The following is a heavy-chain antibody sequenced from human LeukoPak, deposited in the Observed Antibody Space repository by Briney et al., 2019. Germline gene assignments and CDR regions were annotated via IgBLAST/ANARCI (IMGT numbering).Heavy chain of an antibody. CDR1: GFIFSSYA. CDR2: IWYDGSNK. Sequence: PGRSLRLSCAASGFIFSSYAMHWVRQGPGKGLEWVAVIWYDGSNKYYADSVKGRFTISRDNAKNSLYLQMNSLRAEDTAVYYCARGPEAKIEVPTKWGQGTLVTVSS. V-gene: IGHV3-33*01. J-gene: IGHJ4*02. D-gene: IGHD2-2*01. CDR3: ARGPEAKIEVPTK.